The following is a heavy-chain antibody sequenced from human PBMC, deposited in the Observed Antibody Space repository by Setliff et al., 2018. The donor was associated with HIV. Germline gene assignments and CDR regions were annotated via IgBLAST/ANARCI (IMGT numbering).Heavy chain of an antibody. Sequence: SETLSLTCTVSGGSISSFYWTWIRQPPGKGLEWIGYIYYTGSTNYNASLKSRITISLDTSKNQFSLKLRSVIAADTAVYYCARFSAGSGGFDYWGQGTLVT. CDR3: ARFSAGSGGFDY. D-gene: IGHD6-19*01. CDR1: GGSISSFY. J-gene: IGHJ4*02. V-gene: IGHV4-59*08. CDR2: IYYTGST.